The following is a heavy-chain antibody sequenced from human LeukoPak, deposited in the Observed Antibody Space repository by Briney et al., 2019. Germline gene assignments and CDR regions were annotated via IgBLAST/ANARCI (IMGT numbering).Heavy chain of an antibody. CDR1: GYNFPSYG. D-gene: IGHD2-2*01. Sequence: RASVKVSCKASGYNFPSYGINWVRQAPGQGLEWMGWIGPHTGETNSAQRFQDRVTMTTDTSTTTAYMELRSLRFDDTAVYYCARDRGGKGSAIFYWGQGSLVTVSS. V-gene: IGHV1-18*01. CDR3: ARDRGGKGSAIFY. J-gene: IGHJ4*02. CDR2: IGPHTGET.